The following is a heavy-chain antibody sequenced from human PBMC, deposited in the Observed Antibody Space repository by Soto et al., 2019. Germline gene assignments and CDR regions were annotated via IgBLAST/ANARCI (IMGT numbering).Heavy chain of an antibody. CDR1: GFTFSSYA. CDR2: ISSNGGST. V-gene: IGHV3-64D*08. Sequence: GSLRLSCSASGFTFSSYAMHWVRHAPGKGLEYVSAISSNGGSTYYADSVKGRFTISRDNSKNTLYLQMSSLRAEDTAVYYCVKDHYDYVWGSYNYFDYWGQGTLVTVSS. CDR3: VKDHYDYVWGSYNYFDY. J-gene: IGHJ4*02. D-gene: IGHD3-16*01.